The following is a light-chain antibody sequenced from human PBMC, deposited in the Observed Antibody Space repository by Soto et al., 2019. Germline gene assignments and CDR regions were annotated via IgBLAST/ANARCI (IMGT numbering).Light chain of an antibody. CDR2: EDN. Sequence: NFMLTQPHSVSESPGKTVIISCTRSSGAIASNSVQWYQQRPGSAPSTVIYEDNQRPSGVPDRFSGSTDGSSNSASLTISGLQTGDEADYYCQSYDSNTVVFGGGTQLTVL. CDR3: QSYDSNTVV. J-gene: IGLJ2*01. V-gene: IGLV6-57*04. CDR1: SGAIASNS.